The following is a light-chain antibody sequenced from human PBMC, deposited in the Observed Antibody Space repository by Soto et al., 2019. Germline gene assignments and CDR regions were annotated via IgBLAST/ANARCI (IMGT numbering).Light chain of an antibody. J-gene: IGKJ1*01. V-gene: IGKV4-1*01. CDR3: QLYYNSWT. Sequence: IQLTQSPDSLAVSLGERATINCKSSQNNKNYLAWYQQKAGQPPKLLIDWASTRASGVPDRFSGSGSGTDFTLTISSLQAEDVAVYYCQLYYNSWTFGQGTKVDNK. CDR1: QNNKNY. CDR2: WAS.